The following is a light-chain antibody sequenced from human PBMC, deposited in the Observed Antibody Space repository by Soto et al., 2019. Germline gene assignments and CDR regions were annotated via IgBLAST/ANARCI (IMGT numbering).Light chain of an antibody. Sequence: QSALTQPASVSGSPGQSITISCTGTSSDVGGYNYVSWYQQHPGKAPKLMIYDVSNRPSGVSNRFSGSKSGNTASLTISGLQAEDEADYYCSSYTSSSTQVFGTGTQLTVL. CDR1: SSDVGGYNY. J-gene: IGLJ1*01. CDR3: SSYTSSSTQV. V-gene: IGLV2-14*01. CDR2: DVS.